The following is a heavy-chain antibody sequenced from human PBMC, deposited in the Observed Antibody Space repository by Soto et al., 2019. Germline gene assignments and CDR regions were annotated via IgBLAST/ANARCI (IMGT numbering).Heavy chain of an antibody. V-gene: IGHV3-30*18. CDR3: AKEWGSSGWYNWVDP. J-gene: IGHJ5*02. CDR2: ISHDGGAT. CDR1: GFTFSTSG. Sequence: QVQLVESGGGVVQSGRSLRLSCAASGFTFSTSGMHWIRQAPGKGLEWVAMISHDGGATYYVDSVKGRFTISRDTDKNTLQLQMDRLRPEDTATYDCAKEWGSSGWYNWVDPWGQGTLVTVSS. D-gene: IGHD6-13*01.